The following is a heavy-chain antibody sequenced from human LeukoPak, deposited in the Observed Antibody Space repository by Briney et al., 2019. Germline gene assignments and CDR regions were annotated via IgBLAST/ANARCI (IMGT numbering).Heavy chain of an antibody. CDR1: GTSITTDYY. CDR3: AAYFSGYAQFGY. CDR2: IHHSGIT. J-gene: IGHJ4*02. Sequence: ASETLSLTCRVSGTSITTDYYWGWIRQPPGKGLEWIASIHHSGITTDNSSLKSRVTISIDTSRSQLSLKLNSVTAADTAVYFCAAYFSGYAQFGYWGQGILVTVSS. D-gene: IGHD5-12*01. V-gene: IGHV4-38-2*02.